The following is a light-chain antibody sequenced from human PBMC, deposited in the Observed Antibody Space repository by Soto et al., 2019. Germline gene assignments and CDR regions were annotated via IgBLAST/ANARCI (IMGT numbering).Light chain of an antibody. CDR2: GAS. CDR3: HHYDSSPLT. V-gene: IGKV3-20*01. CDR1: QSVSSSY. J-gene: IGKJ4*01. Sequence: EIVLTQSPGTLSLSPGERATLSCRASQSVSSSYLAWYQQKPGQAPRLLIYGASSGATGIPDRFSGSGSGTDFTLTISRLEPEDFAVYYCHHYDSSPLTFGGGTTVEIK.